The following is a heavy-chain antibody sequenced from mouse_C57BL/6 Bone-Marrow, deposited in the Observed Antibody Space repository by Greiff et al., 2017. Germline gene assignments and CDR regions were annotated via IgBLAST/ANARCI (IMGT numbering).Heavy chain of an antibody. V-gene: IGHV8-8*01. CDR1: GFSLSTFGMG. Sequence: QVTLKECGPGILQPSQTLSLTCSFSGFSLSTFGMGVGWLRQPSGKGLEWLAHLWWDDDKYYNPALKSPPTTFNDTSKTQVLLKIANWDTADTDTYYCARVARGTTVVAVYCFDYWGQGTTLTVSS. D-gene: IGHD1-1*01. CDR3: ARVARGTTVVAVYCFDY. CDR2: LWWDDDK. J-gene: IGHJ2*01.